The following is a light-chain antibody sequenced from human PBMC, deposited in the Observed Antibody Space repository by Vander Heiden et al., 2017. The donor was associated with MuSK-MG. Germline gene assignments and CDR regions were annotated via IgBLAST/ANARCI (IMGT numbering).Light chain of an antibody. V-gene: IGKV6-21*01. Sequence: EVVLTQSPDLRSGTPKEKVTITCRASQNIGSSLHCYQQKPDQPTKLLIQDASQSSSGVPSRFSGSGSGTDFTLTINLLEAEDAATYYCQRTSSLPLTFGGGTKVEIK. CDR3: QRTSSLPLT. J-gene: IGKJ4*01. CDR2: DAS. CDR1: QNIGSS.